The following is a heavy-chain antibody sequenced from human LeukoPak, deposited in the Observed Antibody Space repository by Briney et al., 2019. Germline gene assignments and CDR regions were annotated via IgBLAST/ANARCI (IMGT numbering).Heavy chain of an antibody. CDR3: ARVGDDDILTGHYNYFDY. CDR2: INHSGST. Sequence: SETLSLTCAVYGGSFSGYYWSWIRQPPGKGLEWIGEINHSGSTNYNPSLKSRVTISVDTSKNQFSLKLSSVTAADTAVYYCARVGDDDILTGHYNYFDYWGQGTLVTVSS. CDR1: GGSFSGYY. V-gene: IGHV4-34*01. J-gene: IGHJ4*02. D-gene: IGHD3-9*01.